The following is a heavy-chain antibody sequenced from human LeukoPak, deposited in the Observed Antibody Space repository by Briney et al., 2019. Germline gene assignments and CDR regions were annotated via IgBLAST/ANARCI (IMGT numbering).Heavy chain of an antibody. Sequence: ASVKVSCKASGYTFTGYFMHWVRQAPGRGLEWMGRINPNSGDTNYAQSFQGRVTMTRDTSISTAYMELSRLRSDDTAIYYCARDLSSTSNWELDYWGQGTLVTVSS. D-gene: IGHD7-27*01. CDR2: INPNSGDT. CDR1: GYTFTGYF. J-gene: IGHJ4*02. V-gene: IGHV1-2*06. CDR3: ARDLSSTSNWELDY.